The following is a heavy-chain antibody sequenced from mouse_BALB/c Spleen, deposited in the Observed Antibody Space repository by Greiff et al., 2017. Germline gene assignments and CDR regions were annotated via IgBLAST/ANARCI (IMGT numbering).Heavy chain of an antibody. Sequence: VQLKESGGGLVQPGGSRKLSCAASGFTFSSFGMHWVRQAPEKGLEWVAYISSGSSTIYYADTVKGRFTISRDNPKNTLFLQMTSLRSEDTAMYYCARSSFAYWGQGTLVTVSA. V-gene: IGHV5-17*02. CDR1: GFTFSSFG. J-gene: IGHJ3*01. CDR3: ARSSFAY. CDR2: ISSGSSTI.